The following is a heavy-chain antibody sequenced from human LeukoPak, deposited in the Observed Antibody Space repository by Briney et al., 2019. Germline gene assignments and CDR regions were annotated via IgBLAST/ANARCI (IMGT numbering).Heavy chain of an antibody. CDR2: IKQDGSEK. CDR3: ARVSGQQLAPETSSYYFDY. Sequence: PGGSLRLSCAASGFTFSSYAMSWVRQAPGKGLEWVANIKQDGSEKYYVDSVKGRFTISRDNAKNSLYLQMNSLRAEDTAVYYCARVSGQQLAPETSSYYFDYWGQGTLVTVSS. V-gene: IGHV3-7*01. CDR1: GFTFSSYA. D-gene: IGHD6-13*01. J-gene: IGHJ4*02.